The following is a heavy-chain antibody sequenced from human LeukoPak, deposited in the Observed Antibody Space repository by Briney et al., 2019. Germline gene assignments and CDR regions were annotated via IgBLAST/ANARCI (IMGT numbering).Heavy chain of an antibody. CDR1: GGSISSYY. D-gene: IGHD6-13*01. V-gene: IGHV4-4*07. Sequence: PSETLSLTCTVSGGSISSYYWSWIRQPAGKGLEWIGRIYTSGSTNYNPSLKSRVTMSVDTSKNQFSLKLSSVTAADTAVYYCARSKQPLRRGYFDYWGQGTLVTVSS. J-gene: IGHJ4*02. CDR2: IYTSGST. CDR3: ARSKQPLRRGYFDY.